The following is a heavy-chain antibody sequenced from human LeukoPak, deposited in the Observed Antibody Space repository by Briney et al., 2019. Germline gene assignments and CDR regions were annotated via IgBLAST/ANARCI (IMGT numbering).Heavy chain of an antibody. CDR2: INTNTGNP. V-gene: IGHV7-4-1*02. CDR3: AGKIAWWALDI. D-gene: IGHD2-8*02. Sequence: ASVKVSCKASGYSFTSHYMHWVRQAPGQGLEWMGWINTNTGNPTYAQGFTGRFVFSLDTSVSTAYLQISSLKAEDTAVYYCAGKIAWWALDIWGQGTMVTVSS. CDR1: GYSFTSHY. J-gene: IGHJ3*02.